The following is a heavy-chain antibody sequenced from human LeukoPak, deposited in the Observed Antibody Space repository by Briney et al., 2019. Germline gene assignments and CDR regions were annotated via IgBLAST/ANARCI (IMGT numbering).Heavy chain of an antibody. V-gene: IGHV4-39*01. Sequence: SETLSLTCTVSGGSISSSSYYWGWIRQPPGKGLEWIGNIYYSGSTYYNPSLKSRVTISEDTSKNQFSLKLSSVTAADTAVYYCARRSSSWYSKIDSWGQGALVTVSS. CDR2: IYYSGST. J-gene: IGHJ4*02. D-gene: IGHD6-13*01. CDR3: ARRSSSWYSKIDS. CDR1: GGSISSSSYY.